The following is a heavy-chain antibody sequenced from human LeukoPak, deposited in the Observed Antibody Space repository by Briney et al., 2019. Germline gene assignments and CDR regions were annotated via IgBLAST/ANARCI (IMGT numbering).Heavy chain of an antibody. CDR1: GGSFSGYY. CDR2: INHSGST. J-gene: IGHJ4*02. D-gene: IGHD6-13*01. V-gene: IGHV4-34*01. Sequence: PSETPSLTCAVYGGSFSGYYWSWIRQPPGKGLEWIGEINHSGSTSYNPSLKSRVAISIDTSKNQFSLKLTSVTAADTAVYYCAGYSSSWYFDYWGQGTLVTVSS. CDR3: AGYSSSWYFDY.